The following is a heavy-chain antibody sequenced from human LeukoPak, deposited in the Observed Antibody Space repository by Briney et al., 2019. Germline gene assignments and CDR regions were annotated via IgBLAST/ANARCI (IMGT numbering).Heavy chain of an antibody. CDR2: IYYSGRT. CDR3: TTIEYSSSIVY. V-gene: IGHV4-39*07. J-gene: IGHJ4*02. D-gene: IGHD6-6*01. Sequence: SETLSLTCTVSGDSISNTNYHWGWIRQPPGKGLEWIGSIYYSGRTYYNPSLKSRVTISVDTSKNQFSLRLSSVTAADTAVYYCTTIEYSSSIVYWGQGTLVTVSS. CDR1: GDSISNTNYH.